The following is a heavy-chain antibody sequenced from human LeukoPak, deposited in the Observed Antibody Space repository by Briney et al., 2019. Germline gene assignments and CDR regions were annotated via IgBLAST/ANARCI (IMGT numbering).Heavy chain of an antibody. CDR1: GFTFRDYW. D-gene: IGHD1-26*01. CDR2: IKPDGSEK. Sequence: GGSLRLSCVASGFTFRDYWMSWVRQARGKGLEWVANIKPDGSEKFYLESVKGRFNISRDNAKNSLYLQMNSLRADDTAVFYCARSSGTYLRSDAFDIWGQGTTVTVS. CDR3: ARSSGTYLRSDAFDI. J-gene: IGHJ3*02. V-gene: IGHV3-7*01.